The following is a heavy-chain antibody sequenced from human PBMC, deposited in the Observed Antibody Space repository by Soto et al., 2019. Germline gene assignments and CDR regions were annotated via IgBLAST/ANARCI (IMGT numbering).Heavy chain of an antibody. CDR3: ANEDYDSSASFKN. CDR1: GLTFSNYA. V-gene: IGHV3-23*01. J-gene: IGHJ4*02. D-gene: IGHD3-22*01. Sequence: GGSLRLSCAASGLTFSNYAMSWVRQAPGKGLEWVSAITGRGHRTYYADSVKGRFTISRDNAKNTLFLQLNSLRAEDTAVYYCANEDYDSSASFKNWGQGT. CDR2: ITGRGHRT.